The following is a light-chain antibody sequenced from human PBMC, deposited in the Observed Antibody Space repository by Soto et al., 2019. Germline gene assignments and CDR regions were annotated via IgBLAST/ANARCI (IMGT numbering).Light chain of an antibody. Sequence: EILMTQSPATLSVSPGERATLSCRANQDVNIYLAWYQQKHGQAPRLLISGASTRATGIPARFSGSGSGTEFTLTISSLQSEDVAVYYCQQYGNWPLTFGGGTKVEIK. CDR3: QQYGNWPLT. CDR2: GAS. CDR1: QDVNIY. V-gene: IGKV3D-15*01. J-gene: IGKJ4*01.